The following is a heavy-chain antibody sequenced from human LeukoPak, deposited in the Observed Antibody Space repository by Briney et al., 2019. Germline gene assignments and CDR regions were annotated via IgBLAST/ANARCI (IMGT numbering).Heavy chain of an antibody. V-gene: IGHV3-30*04. Sequence: PGGSLRLSCAASDFSFTTYAMSWVRQAPGKGLEWVAVISYDGSQKYYADSVKGRFTFSRDNSKNTLFLQMNSLRVDDTAVYYCARDTAFWGRLGGNLDYWGQGTLVTVSS. CDR2: ISYDGSQK. CDR3: ARDTAFWGRLGGNLDY. CDR1: DFSFTTYA. J-gene: IGHJ4*02. D-gene: IGHD3-16*01.